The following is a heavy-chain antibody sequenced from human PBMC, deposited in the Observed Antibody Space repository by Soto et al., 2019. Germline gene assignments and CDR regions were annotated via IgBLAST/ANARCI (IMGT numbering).Heavy chain of an antibody. Sequence: GASVKVSCKASGYTFTSYGISWVRQAPGQGLEWMGWISAYNGNTNYAQKLQGRVTMTTDTSTSTAYIELRSLRSDDTAVYYCARVSLSYTVTADYWGQGTLVTVSS. CDR2: ISAYNGNT. J-gene: IGHJ4*02. CDR3: ARVSLSYTVTADY. V-gene: IGHV1-18*01. CDR1: GYTFTSYG. D-gene: IGHD4-17*01.